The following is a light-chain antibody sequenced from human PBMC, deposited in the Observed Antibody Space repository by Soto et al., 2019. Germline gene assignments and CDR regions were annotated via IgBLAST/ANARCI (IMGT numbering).Light chain of an antibody. J-gene: IGLJ1*01. CDR1: SSDVGGYNY. V-gene: IGLV2-14*01. CDR3: CSNAASSTYV. CDR2: DVT. Sequence: QSALTQPASVSGSPGQSITISCTGSSSDVGGYNYVFWYQQHPGKAPKIMIYDVTNRPSGVSNRFSGSKSGNTASLTISGLQAEDEGDYYCCSNAASSTYVFGSGTKLTVL.